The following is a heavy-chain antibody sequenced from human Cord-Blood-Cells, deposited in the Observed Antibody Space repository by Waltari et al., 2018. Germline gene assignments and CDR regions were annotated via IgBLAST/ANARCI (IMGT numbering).Heavy chain of an antibody. CDR3: VRGPDINGVYYFDY. CDR1: GGSISSYY. CDR2: IYYSGST. V-gene: IGHV4-59*01. J-gene: IGHJ4*02. Sequence: SGGSISSYYWSWIRQPPGKGLEWIGYIYYSGSTNYNPSLKSRVTISVDTSKNQFSLKLSSVTAADTAVYYCVRGPDINGVYYFDYWGQGTLVTVSS. D-gene: IGHD2-8*01.